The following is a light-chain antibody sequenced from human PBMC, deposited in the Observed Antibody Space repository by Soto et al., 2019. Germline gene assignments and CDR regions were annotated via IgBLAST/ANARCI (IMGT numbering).Light chain of an antibody. J-gene: IGLJ1*01. Sequence: QPVRAEQPKASGTPGQGVTINCSGSSSNIGSNTVNWYQQLPGTAPKLLIYSNNQRPSGVPDRFSGSKSGTSASLAISGIQSEDEADYYCAAWDDSLNGYVFGTGTKVTVL. CDR3: AAWDDSLNGYV. V-gene: IGLV1-44*01. CDR1: SSNIGSNT. CDR2: SNN.